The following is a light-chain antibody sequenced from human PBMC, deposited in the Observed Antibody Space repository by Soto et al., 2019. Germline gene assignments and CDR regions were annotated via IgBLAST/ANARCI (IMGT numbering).Light chain of an antibody. V-gene: IGLV2-8*01. CDR1: SSDVGAYDY. J-gene: IGLJ2*01. CDR2: EVT. CDR3: GSYEGSHSLAFV. Sequence: QSALTQPPSASGSPGQSVTISCIGTSSDVGAYDYVSWYQQRPGKAPKLFIYEVTKRPSGVPDRFSGSKSGKTASLTVSELQAEDEADYYCGSYEGSHSLAFVFGGGTKLTVL.